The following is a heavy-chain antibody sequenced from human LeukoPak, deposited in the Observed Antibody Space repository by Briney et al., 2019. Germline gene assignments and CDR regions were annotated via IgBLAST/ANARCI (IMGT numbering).Heavy chain of an antibody. V-gene: IGHV4-4*02. D-gene: IGHD6-13*01. J-gene: IGHJ4*02. CDR3: ARLIAADPQLDS. CDR1: GGSVSSSNW. CDR2: IYHSGST. Sequence: SETLSLTCTVSGGSVSSSNWWSWVRQPPGKGLEYIGEIYHSGSTNYNPSLKSRVIISLDKSKNQVSLRLSSVTAADTAVYYCARLIAADPQLDSWGQGTLVTVSS.